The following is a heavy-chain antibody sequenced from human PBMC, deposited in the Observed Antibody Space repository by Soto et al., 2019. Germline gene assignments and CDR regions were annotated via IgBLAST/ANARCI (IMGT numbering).Heavy chain of an antibody. CDR3: AMLSGDTSRYGMYV. J-gene: IGHJ6*02. V-gene: IGHV4-59*01. CDR1: GGSISSYY. Sequence: PSETLSLSCTVSGGSISSYYCSWIRQPPGKGLEWIGYIYYSGSTNYNPSLKSRVTISVDTSKNQFSLKLSSVTAADTAVYYCAMLSGDTSRYGMYVCAQGTTVTVSS. D-gene: IGHD4-17*01. CDR2: IYYSGST.